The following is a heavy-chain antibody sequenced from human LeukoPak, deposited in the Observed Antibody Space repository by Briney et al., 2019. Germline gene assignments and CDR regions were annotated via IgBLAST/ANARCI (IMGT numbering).Heavy chain of an antibody. J-gene: IGHJ6*03. D-gene: IGHD4-17*01. CDR2: INTDGSST. CDR3: ARGDYAYYYYYYMDV. Sequence: GESLRLSCAASGFTFSSYWMHWVRQAPGKGLVWVSRINTDGSSTSYADSVKGRFTISRDNAKNTLYLQMNSLRAEDTAVYYCARGDYAYYYYYYMDVWGKGTTVTVSS. V-gene: IGHV3-74*01. CDR1: GFTFSSYW.